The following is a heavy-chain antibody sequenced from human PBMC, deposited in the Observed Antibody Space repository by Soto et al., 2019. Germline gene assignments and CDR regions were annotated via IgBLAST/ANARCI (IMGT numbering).Heavy chain of an antibody. CDR3: AREVLVRGIKYHGMDV. Sequence: QVQLVESGGGVVQPGTSLSLSCAASGFTFNSYGIHWVRQAPGKGLEWVAVIWYDGSNKYYADSVKGRFTISRDNSKNTLYLQMNSLRAEDTAVYYCAREVLVRGIKYHGMDVWGQGTTVTVSS. CDR2: IWYDGSNK. J-gene: IGHJ6*02. CDR1: GFTFNSYG. D-gene: IGHD3-10*01. V-gene: IGHV3-33*01.